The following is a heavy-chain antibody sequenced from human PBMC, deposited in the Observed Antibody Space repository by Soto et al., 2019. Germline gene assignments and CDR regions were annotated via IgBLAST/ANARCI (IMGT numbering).Heavy chain of an antibody. V-gene: IGHV1-69*02. CDR2: IIPILGIA. Sequence: QVQLVQSGAEVKKPGSSVKVSCKASGGTFSSYTISWVRQAPGQGLEWMGRIIPILGIANYAQKFQGRVTITADKSTSTAYMELSSLRSEDTAVYYCARLGYCSSTSCWDNWFDPWGQGTLVTVSS. D-gene: IGHD2-2*01. CDR3: ARLGYCSSTSCWDNWFDP. CDR1: GGTFSSYT. J-gene: IGHJ5*02.